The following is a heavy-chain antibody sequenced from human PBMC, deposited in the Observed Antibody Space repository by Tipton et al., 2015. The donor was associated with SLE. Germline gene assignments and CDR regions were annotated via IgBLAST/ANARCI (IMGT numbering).Heavy chain of an antibody. V-gene: IGHV4-34*01. Sequence: LRLSCAVYGGSFGDDYWSWIRQPPGKGLERIGEINHSGSTNYNPSLKSRVTISVDTSKNQFSLKVRSVTAADTAVYYCARMGYCTTTSCNEGAFDVWGQGSVVTVSS. CDR3: ARMGYCTTTSCNEGAFDV. CDR2: INHSGST. CDR1: GGSFGDDY. J-gene: IGHJ3*01. D-gene: IGHD2-8*01.